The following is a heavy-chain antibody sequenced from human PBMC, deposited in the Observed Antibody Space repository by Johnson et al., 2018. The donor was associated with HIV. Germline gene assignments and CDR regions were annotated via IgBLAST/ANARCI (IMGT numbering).Heavy chain of an antibody. J-gene: IGHJ3*02. CDR2: IKKDGSEK. D-gene: IGHD1-26*01. CDR1: GFIISSYW. CDR3: AKDGRVGATLMSTGDDAFDI. V-gene: IGHV3-7*05. Sequence: VQLVESGGGLVQPGGSLRLSCAASGFIISSYWMTWVRQAPGKGLEWVANIKKDGSEKYYVDSVKGRFTISRDNSKNTLYLQMNSLRAEDTAVYYCAKDGRVGATLMSTGDDAFDIWGQGTMVTVSS.